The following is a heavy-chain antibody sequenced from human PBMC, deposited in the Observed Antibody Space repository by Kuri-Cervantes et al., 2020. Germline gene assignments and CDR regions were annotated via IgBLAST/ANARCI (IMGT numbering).Heavy chain of an antibody. Sequence: SETLSLTCAVSGVSISSSNWWSWVRQPPGKGLEWIGEIYHSGSTNYNPSLKSRVTISGDTSKNQFSLKLSSVTAADTAVYYCARHGWLLWFGELFRGAFDIWGQGTMVTVSS. V-gene: IGHV4-4*02. J-gene: IGHJ3*02. D-gene: IGHD3-10*01. CDR3: ARHGWLLWFGELFRGAFDI. CDR1: GVSISSSNW. CDR2: IYHSGST.